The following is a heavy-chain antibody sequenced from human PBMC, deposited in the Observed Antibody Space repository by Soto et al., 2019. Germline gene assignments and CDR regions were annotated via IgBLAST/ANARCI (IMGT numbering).Heavy chain of an antibody. D-gene: IGHD3-3*01. V-gene: IGHV3-23*01. CDR3: AKDPEPLRYDFWSGYYFDY. CDR1: GFTFSSYA. J-gene: IGHJ4*02. CDR2: ISGSGGST. Sequence: GGSLRLSCAASGFTFSSYAMSWVRQAPGKGLEWVSAISGSGGSTYYADSVKGRFTISRDNSKNTLYLQMNSLRAEDTAVYYCAKDPEPLRYDFWSGYYFDYWGQGTLVTVSS.